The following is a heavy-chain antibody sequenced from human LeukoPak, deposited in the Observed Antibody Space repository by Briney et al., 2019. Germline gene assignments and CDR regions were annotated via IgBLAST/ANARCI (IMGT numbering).Heavy chain of an antibody. D-gene: IGHD2-2*01. J-gene: IGHJ5*02. CDR3: ARPKTGYCSSTSCGNWFDP. CDR1: GYTFTGYY. V-gene: IGHV1-2*02. CDR2: INPNSGGT. Sequence: ASVKVSCKASGYTFTGYYMHWVRQAPGQGLEWMGWINPNSGGTNYAQKFQGRVTMTRDTSISTAYMELSRLRSDDTAVYYCARPKTGYCSSTSCGNWFDPWGQGTLVTVSS.